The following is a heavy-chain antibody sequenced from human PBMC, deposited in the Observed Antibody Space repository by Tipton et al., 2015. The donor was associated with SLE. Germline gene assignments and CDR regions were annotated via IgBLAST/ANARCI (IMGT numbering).Heavy chain of an antibody. J-gene: IGHJ1*01. V-gene: IGHV4-59*01. Sequence: LRLSCTVSGGSISSYYWSWIRQPPGKGLEWIGYIYYSGSTNYNPSLKSRVTILVDTSKNQFSLKLSSVTAADTAVYYCARVRGRGYFQHWGQGTLITVSS. D-gene: IGHD3-10*01. CDR1: GGSISSYY. CDR2: IYYSGST. CDR3: ARVRGRGYFQH.